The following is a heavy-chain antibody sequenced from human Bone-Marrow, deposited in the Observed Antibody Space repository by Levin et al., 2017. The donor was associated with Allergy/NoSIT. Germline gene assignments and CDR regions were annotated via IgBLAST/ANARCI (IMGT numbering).Heavy chain of an antibody. CDR1: EFTVSSNY. CDR2: IYSGGDT. CDR3: ARKTDTVDTVMVLPGDV. J-gene: IGHJ6*02. Sequence: PGGSLRLSCAASEFTVSSNYMTWVRQAPGKGLEWVSLIYSGGDTDYADSVKGRFTISRDNSRNTLYLQMNSLRAEDTAVYYWARKTDTVDTVMVLPGDVWGQGTTDTISS. V-gene: IGHV3-66*02. D-gene: IGHD5-18*01.